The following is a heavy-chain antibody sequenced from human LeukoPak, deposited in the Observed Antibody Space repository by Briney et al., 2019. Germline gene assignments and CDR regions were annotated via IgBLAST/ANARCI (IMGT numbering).Heavy chain of an antibody. D-gene: IGHD5-12*01. CDR3: ARGARWLRTDKKFDY. J-gene: IGHJ4*02. CDR1: GGSFSGYY. V-gene: IGHV4-34*01. Sequence: TSSETLSLTCAVYGGSFSGYYWSWIRQPPGKGLEWIGEINHSGSTNYNPSLKSRVTISVDTSKNQFSLKLSSVTAADTAVYYCARGARWLRTDKKFDYWGQGTPVTVSS. CDR2: INHSGST.